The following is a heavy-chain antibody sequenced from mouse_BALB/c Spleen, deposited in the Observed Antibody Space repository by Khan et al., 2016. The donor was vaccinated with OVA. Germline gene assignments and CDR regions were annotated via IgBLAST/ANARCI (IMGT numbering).Heavy chain of an antibody. CDR1: GFNITDTY. CDR3: DTRYGGPFAY. V-gene: IGHV14-3*02. CDR2: IDPPNDDS. J-gene: IGHJ3*01. Sequence: VHVKQSGAELVKPGASVKLSCSASGFNITDTYIHWVKQRPEKGLEWIGRIDPPNDDSKYGPKFQDKATLTADTSSNTVYLQLSSLTSEDTAVYYCDTRYGGPFAYGGQGTLVSVSA. D-gene: IGHD1-1*02.